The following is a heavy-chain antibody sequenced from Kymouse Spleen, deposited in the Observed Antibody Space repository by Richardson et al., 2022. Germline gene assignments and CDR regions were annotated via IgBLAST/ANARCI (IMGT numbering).Heavy chain of an antibody. J-gene: IGHJ4*02. CDR1: GFTFSSYG. CDR3: ARDRVAAADFDY. D-gene: IGHD6-13*01. CDR2: IWYDGSNK. V-gene: IGHV3-33*01. Sequence: QVQLVESGGGVVQPGRSLRLSCAASGFTFSSYGMHWVRQAPGKGLEWVAVIWYDGSNKYYADSVKGRFTISRDNSKNTLYLQMNSLRAEDTAVYYCARDRVAAADFDYWGQGTLVTVSS.